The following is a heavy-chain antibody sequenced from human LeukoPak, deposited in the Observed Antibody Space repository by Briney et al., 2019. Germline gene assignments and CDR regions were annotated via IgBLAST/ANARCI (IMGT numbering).Heavy chain of an antibody. Sequence: PSETLSLTCTVSGGSISSYYWSWIRQPPGKGLEWIGYIYYSGSTYYNPSLKSRVTISVDTSKNQFSLKLSSVTAADTAVYCCAREGEYSSSLHWGQGTLVTVSS. CDR1: GGSISSYY. V-gene: IGHV4-30-4*08. D-gene: IGHD6-6*01. CDR3: AREGEYSSSLH. J-gene: IGHJ4*02. CDR2: IYYSGST.